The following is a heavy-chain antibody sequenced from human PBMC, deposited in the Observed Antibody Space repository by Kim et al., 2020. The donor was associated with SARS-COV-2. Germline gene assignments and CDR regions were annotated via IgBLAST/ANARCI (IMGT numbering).Heavy chain of an antibody. D-gene: IGHD5-12*01. CDR2: IIPIFGTA. CDR3: ASGFRDIVATTPPDDAFDI. Sequence: SVKVSCKASGGTFSSYAISWVRQAPGQGLEWMGGIIPIFGTANYAQKFQGRVTITADESTSTAYMELSSLRSEDTAVYYCASGFRDIVATTPPDDAFDIWGQGTMVTVSS. CDR1: GGTFSSYA. J-gene: IGHJ3*02. V-gene: IGHV1-69*13.